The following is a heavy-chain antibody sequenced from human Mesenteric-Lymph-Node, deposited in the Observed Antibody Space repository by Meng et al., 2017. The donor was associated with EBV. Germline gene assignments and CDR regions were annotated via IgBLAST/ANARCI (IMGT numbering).Heavy chain of an antibody. D-gene: IGHD3-10*01. J-gene: IGHJ4*02. CDR2: TYYRSKWYN. CDR1: RDRVSGSRVV. V-gene: IGHV6-1*01. Sequence: AQLQPSGPGLVKPPQTPSITRAISRDRVSGSRVVWNWIRQSPSRGLEWLGRTYYRSKWYNDYALPVKSRMTISPDTSKNQFSLQLNSVTPEDTAVYYCAREGGSGTYYPFDYWGQGTLVTVSS. CDR3: AREGGSGTYYPFDY.